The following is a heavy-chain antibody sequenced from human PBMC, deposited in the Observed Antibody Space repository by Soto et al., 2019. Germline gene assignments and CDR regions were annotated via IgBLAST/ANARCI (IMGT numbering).Heavy chain of an antibody. CDR2: VYHTGNT. Sequence: KTSETLSLTCGVSNFSISSAYYWAWIRQPPGKGLEWMASVYHTGNTYFNPSVKSRVTISVDTSKNQFSLRLTSVTAADTAIYYCARDRILPKPPGPYYLYYGVDDWGQGTTVTVSS. J-gene: IGHJ6*02. CDR3: ARDRILPKPPGPYYLYYGVDD. D-gene: IGHD2-8*02. CDR1: NFSISSAYY. V-gene: IGHV4-38-2*02.